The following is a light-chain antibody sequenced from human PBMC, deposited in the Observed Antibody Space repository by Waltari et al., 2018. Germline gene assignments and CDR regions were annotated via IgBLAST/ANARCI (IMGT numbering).Light chain of an antibody. CDR2: DTS. CDR1: QDVSRY. CDR3: QQRRNWPPLS. V-gene: IGKV3-11*01. Sequence: EVVLTQSPATLSLSPGEIATLSCRASQDVSRYLAWYQQKPGQAPRLLIYDTSNRATGIPARFSGSGSGTDFTLTISSLEPEDSAVYYCQQRRNWPPLSFGGGTKVEIK. J-gene: IGKJ4*01.